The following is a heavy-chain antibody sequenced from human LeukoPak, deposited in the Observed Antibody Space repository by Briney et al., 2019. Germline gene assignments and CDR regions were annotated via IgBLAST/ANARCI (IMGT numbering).Heavy chain of an antibody. V-gene: IGHV3-48*01. D-gene: IGHD3-3*01. CDR2: ISSSSSTI. Sequence: GGSLRLSCAASGFTFSSYSMNWVRQAPGKGLEWVSYISSSSSTIYYADSVKGRFTISRDNAKNSLYLQMNSLRAEDTAVYYCARESSKYDFWSGYYTAYYYYGMDVWGQGTTVTVSS. J-gene: IGHJ6*02. CDR1: GFTFSSYS. CDR3: ARESSKYDFWSGYYTAYYYYGMDV.